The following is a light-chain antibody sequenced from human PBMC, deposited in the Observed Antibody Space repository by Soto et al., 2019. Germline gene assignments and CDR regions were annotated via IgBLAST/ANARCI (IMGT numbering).Light chain of an antibody. V-gene: IGKV1-5*01. CDR3: QQYNSYSPLT. CDR2: DAF. J-gene: IGKJ4*01. Sequence: DIQMTQSPSSLSASVGDRVTITCRASQSISSWLAWYQQKPGKAPKLLIFDAFSLESGVPSRFSGSRSGTEFTLTISSLQPDDYANYYCQQYNSYSPLTFVGGTKVDI. CDR1: QSISSW.